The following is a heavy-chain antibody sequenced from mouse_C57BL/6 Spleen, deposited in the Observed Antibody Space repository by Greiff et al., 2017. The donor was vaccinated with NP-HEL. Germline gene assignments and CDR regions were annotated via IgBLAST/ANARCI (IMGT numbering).Heavy chain of an antibody. J-gene: IGHJ4*01. D-gene: IGHD1-1*01. V-gene: IGHV14-2*01. Sequence: EVQLQQSGAELVKPGASVKLSCTASGFNIKDYYMPWVKQRTEQGLEWIGRIDPEDGETKYAPKFQGKATITADPSSNTAYLQLSSLTSEDTAVYYCARSEGTTVVRAMDYWGQGTSVTVSS. CDR2: IDPEDGET. CDR3: ARSEGTTVVRAMDY. CDR1: GFNIKDYY.